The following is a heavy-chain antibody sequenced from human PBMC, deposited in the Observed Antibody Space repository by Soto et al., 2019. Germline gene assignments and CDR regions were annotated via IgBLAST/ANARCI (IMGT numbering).Heavy chain of an antibody. Sequence: QVQLQESGPGLVKPSETLSLTCTVSGGSISSYYWSWIRQSPGKGLEWIGYMYYSGSTNYNPSLKSRVTISIYASRNQSSLKLSSVTAADTGVYYCARGTFGVVKDWGQGTLVTVSS. J-gene: IGHJ4*02. CDR3: ARGTFGVVKD. V-gene: IGHV4-59*01. CDR1: GGSISSYY. D-gene: IGHD3-3*01. CDR2: MYYSGST.